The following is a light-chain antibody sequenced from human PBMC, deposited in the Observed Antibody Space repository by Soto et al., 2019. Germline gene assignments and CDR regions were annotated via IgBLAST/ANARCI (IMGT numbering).Light chain of an antibody. Sequence: QSVLTQPPSVSGAPGQRVTISCTGSSSNIGAGYDVHWYQQLPGTAPKLLIYGNSNRPSGVPDRFSGSKSGTSASLAITGRQAEDEADYYCQSYDSSLSVAVFGGGTKLTVL. V-gene: IGLV1-40*01. CDR3: QSYDSSLSVAV. J-gene: IGLJ2*01. CDR2: GNS. CDR1: SSNIGAGYD.